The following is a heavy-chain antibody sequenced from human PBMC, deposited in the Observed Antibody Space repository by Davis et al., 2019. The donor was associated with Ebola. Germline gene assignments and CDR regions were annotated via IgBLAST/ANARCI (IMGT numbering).Heavy chain of an antibody. J-gene: IGHJ4*01. V-gene: IGHV1-58*02. CDR1: GFTFSSSG. CDR3: AASAGTVGKFDF. D-gene: IGHD1-14*01. Sequence: AASVKVSCKASGFTFSSSGMQWVRQARGQRLEWMGGIVVGSGSTTYAQKFRERLTMTRDMSTSTAYMELSSLRFEDTAVYYCAASAGTVGKFDFWGQGTLVTVS. CDR2: IVVGSGST.